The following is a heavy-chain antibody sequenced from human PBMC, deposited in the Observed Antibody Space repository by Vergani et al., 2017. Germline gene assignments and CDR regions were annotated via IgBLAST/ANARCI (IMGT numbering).Heavy chain of an antibody. D-gene: IGHD3-10*02. J-gene: IGHJ6*02. CDR2: ISAYNGNT. V-gene: IGHV1-18*01. CDR1: GYTFTSYG. CDR3: ARVSGELLAYYYGMDV. Sequence: QVQLVQSGAEVKKPGASVKVSCKASGYTFTSYGISWVRQAPGQGLEWMGWISAYNGNTTYAQKLQGRVTMTTDTSTSTAYMELRSLRSDDTAVHYCARVSGELLAYYYGMDVWGQGTTVTVSS.